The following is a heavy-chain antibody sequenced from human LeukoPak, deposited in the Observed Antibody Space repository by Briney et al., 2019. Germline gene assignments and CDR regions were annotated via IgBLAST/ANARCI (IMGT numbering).Heavy chain of an antibody. Sequence: PSQTLSLTCTVSGGSISSGSYYWTWIRQPAGKGLEWIGRISTTGSTNYNPSLKSRVTISVDTSTNQFSLRLSSVTAADTAMHYCARGPFYGDSVRFDYWGQGTLVTVSS. CDR2: ISTTGST. V-gene: IGHV4-61*02. J-gene: IGHJ4*02. CDR3: ARGPFYGDSVRFDY. D-gene: IGHD4-17*01. CDR1: GGSISSGSYY.